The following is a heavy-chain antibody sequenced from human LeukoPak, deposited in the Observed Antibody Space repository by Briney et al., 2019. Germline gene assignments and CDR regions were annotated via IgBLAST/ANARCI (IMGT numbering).Heavy chain of an antibody. D-gene: IGHD6-13*01. CDR3: ARGIAAAGKNWFDP. Sequence: ASVKVSCKASGYTFTGYYMHWVRQAPGQGLEWMGWINPNSGGTNYAQKFQGRVTMTRDTSISTAYMELSRLRSDDTAVYYCARGIAAAGKNWFDPWGQGTLVTVSS. J-gene: IGHJ5*02. CDR1: GYTFTGYY. V-gene: IGHV1-2*02. CDR2: INPNSGGT.